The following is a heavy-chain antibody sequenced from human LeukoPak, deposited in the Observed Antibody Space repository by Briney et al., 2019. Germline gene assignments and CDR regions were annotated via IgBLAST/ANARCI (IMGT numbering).Heavy chain of an antibody. CDR1: GYAFTNYY. Sequence: EASVKVSCKASGYAFTNYYMRWVRQGPGLGFEWMGWINPKSGGTSYPQKFQGRVTMTRDTSISTAYMELSRLRSDDTAVYYCARNALYWGDSYWGQGTLVTVSS. CDR2: INPKSGGT. CDR3: ARNALYWGDSY. D-gene: IGHD2-21*01. V-gene: IGHV1-2*02. J-gene: IGHJ4*02.